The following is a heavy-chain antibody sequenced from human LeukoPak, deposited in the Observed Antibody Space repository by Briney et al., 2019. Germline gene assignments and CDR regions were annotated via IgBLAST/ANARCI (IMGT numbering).Heavy chain of an antibody. CDR3: ARRKRRYDFWSGYYAFDY. Sequence: GESLKISCKGSGYSFTSYWIGWVRQMPGKGLEWMGIIYPGHSDTRYSPSFQGQVTISADKSISTAYLQWSSLKASDTAMYYCARRKRRYDFWSGYYAFDYWGQGTLVTVSS. J-gene: IGHJ4*02. CDR2: IYPGHSDT. CDR1: GYSFTSYW. V-gene: IGHV5-51*01. D-gene: IGHD3-3*01.